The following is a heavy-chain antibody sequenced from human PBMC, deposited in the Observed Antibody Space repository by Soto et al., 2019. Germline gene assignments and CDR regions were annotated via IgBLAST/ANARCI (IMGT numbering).Heavy chain of an antibody. CDR3: AHRLSGYNWNGGYFDY. V-gene: IGHV2-5*02. Sequence: QITLKESAPTRVKPTQTLTLTCTFSGFSLTSRPMGVGWIRQPPGKALEWLAFIYWDVDKRYSPSLRSRLTITKDTSGNQVVLTMTNMDPVDTATYYCAHRLSGYNWNGGYFDYWGQGALVTVSS. D-gene: IGHD1-1*01. CDR2: IYWDVDK. J-gene: IGHJ4*02. CDR1: GFSLTSRPMG.